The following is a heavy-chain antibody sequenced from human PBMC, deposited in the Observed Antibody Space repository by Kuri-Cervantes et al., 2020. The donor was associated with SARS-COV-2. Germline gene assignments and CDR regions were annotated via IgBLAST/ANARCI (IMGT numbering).Heavy chain of an antibody. J-gene: IGHJ4*02. V-gene: IGHV3-7*01. Sequence: GESLKISCAGSGFTFSFYWMTWVRQAPGKGLEWVANIKQDGSEKYYVDSVKGRFTISRDNAKNSLYLQMNSLRAEDTAVYYCARDLHSSGWTRFGYWGQGTLVTVSS. CDR3: ARDLHSSGWTRFGY. D-gene: IGHD6-19*01. CDR1: GFTFSFYW. CDR2: IKQDGSEK.